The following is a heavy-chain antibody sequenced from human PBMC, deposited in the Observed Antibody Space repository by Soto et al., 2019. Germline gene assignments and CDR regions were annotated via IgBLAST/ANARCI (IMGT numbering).Heavy chain of an antibody. CDR3: ARAGEKAAAGLEVGYYYGMDV. CDR2: IYYSGST. CDR1: GGSISSGDYY. V-gene: IGHV4-30-4*01. D-gene: IGHD6-13*01. J-gene: IGHJ6*02. Sequence: PSETLSLTCTVSGGSISSGDYYWRWIRQPPKKGQERIGYIYYSGSTYYNPSLKSRVTISVDTSKNQFSLKLSSVTAADTAVYYCARAGEKAAAGLEVGYYYGMDVWGQGTTVTVSS.